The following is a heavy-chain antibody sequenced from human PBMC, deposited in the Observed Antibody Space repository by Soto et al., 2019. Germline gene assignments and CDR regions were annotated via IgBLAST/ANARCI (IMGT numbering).Heavy chain of an antibody. CDR2: IAGGGGSR. Sequence: EVQLLESGGDLVHPGGSLRLSCAASGFTFTNYAMSWVRQAPGKGLEWVSTIAGGGGSRDYADSVKGRFTISRDYPRNTLHLQMNSLRAEDTAMYFCAKNWGVATSSTAFDIWGQGTMVTVSS. V-gene: IGHV3-23*01. D-gene: IGHD6-13*01. CDR1: GFTFTNYA. J-gene: IGHJ3*02. CDR3: AKNWGVATSSTAFDI.